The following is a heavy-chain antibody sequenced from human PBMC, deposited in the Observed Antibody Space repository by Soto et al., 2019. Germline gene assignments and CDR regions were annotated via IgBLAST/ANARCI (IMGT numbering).Heavy chain of an antibody. CDR2: VLPVLGTT. J-gene: IGHJ4*02. D-gene: IGHD3-10*01. V-gene: IGHV1-69*18. CDR1: GDRFTSYG. Sequence: QVQLEQSGAEVKKPGSSVMVSCKASGDRFTSYGISWVRQAPGQGLEWVGTVLPVLGTTNYAQKLRGRVIITADESTSTVYMELGSLRSDDTAIYYCARDRADRGFDYWGQGTLVTVSS. CDR3: ARDRADRGFDY.